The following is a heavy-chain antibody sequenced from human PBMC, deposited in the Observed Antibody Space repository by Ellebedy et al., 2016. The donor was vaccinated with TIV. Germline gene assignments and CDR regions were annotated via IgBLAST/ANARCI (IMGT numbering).Heavy chain of an antibody. V-gene: IGHV3-7*01. J-gene: IGHJ3*02. CDR3: ATDGSYGDYLSPTHAFEN. Sequence: GGSLRLSCAASGFTFSRYRMSWVRQAPGKGLEWVANMRDEGSEKNYVESVRGRFTISRDNPKNSLYLHMNSLRAEDTAVYYCATDGSYGDYLSPTHAFENWGQGTMVIVSS. D-gene: IGHD4-17*01. CDR2: MRDEGSEK. CDR1: GFTFSRYR.